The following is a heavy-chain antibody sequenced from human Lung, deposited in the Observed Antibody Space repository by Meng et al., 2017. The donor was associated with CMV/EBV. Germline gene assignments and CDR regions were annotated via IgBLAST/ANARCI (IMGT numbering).Heavy chain of an antibody. CDR2: LQFDGSNK. D-gene: IGHD5-18*01. J-gene: IGHJ4*02. Sequence: GGSLRLXCTASGFTFSSYGMHWVRQAPGKGLEWVTFLQFDGSNKYYADSVKGRFTISRDNSKNTLYLQINSTRTEDTAVYYCAKGRVNTAMANGFDYWGQGXLVTVSS. CDR3: AKGRVNTAMANGFDY. V-gene: IGHV3-30*02. CDR1: GFTFSSYG.